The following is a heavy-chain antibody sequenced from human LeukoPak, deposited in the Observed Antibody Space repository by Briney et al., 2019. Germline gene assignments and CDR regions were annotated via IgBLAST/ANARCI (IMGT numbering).Heavy chain of an antibody. V-gene: IGHV1-2*02. Sequence: ASVKVSCKASGYTSTGYYMHWVRQAPGQGLEWMGWINPNSGGTNYAQKFQGRVTMTRDTSISTAYMELSRLRSDDTAVYYCAREVVATIYYYYYMDVWGKGTTVTVSS. CDR2: INPNSGGT. J-gene: IGHJ6*03. CDR3: AREVVATIYYYYYMDV. CDR1: GYTSTGYY. D-gene: IGHD5-12*01.